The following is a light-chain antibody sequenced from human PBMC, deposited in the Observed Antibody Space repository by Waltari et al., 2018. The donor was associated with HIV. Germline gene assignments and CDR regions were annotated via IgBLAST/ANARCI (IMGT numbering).Light chain of an antibody. Sequence: QSILTRPPSVSAAPGHNVTISCSGTTSNIGKNYVSWYQHLPGKHTKLLIFENDKRPSETPDLFSGLKSGTSATLGIIGLQPGDEADYFCGTWDSSLSAYVFTTGTKVTV. V-gene: IGLV1-51*02. CDR3: GTWDSSLSAYV. J-gene: IGLJ1*01. CDR2: END. CDR1: TSNIGKNY.